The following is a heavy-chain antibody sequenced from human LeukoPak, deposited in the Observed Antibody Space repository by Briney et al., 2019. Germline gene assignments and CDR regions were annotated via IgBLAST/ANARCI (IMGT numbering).Heavy chain of an antibody. J-gene: IGHJ3*02. CDR1: GYSITTGYY. V-gene: IGHV4-38-2*02. CDR3: ARHPFGSAITPRGAFDI. D-gene: IGHD3-10*01. CDR2: MYHNSGAT. Sequence: SETLSLTCTVSGYSITTGYYWAWIRQPPGKGPEWIGSMYHNSGATFYSPSLKSRVTISVDTSKNQFSLKLSSVTAADTAVYYCARHPFGSAITPRGAFDIWGQGTMVTVSS.